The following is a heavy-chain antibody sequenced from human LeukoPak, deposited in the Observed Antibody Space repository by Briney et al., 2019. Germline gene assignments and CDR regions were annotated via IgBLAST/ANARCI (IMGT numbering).Heavy chain of an antibody. CDR1: GGSISSYY. D-gene: IGHD6-6*01. CDR2: IYTSGST. V-gene: IGHV4-4*07. CDR3: ARGPAIAARSPPRFDP. J-gene: IGHJ5*02. Sequence: SETLSLTCTVSGGSISSYYWSWIRQPAGKGLEWIGRIYTSGSTNYNPSLKSRVTISVDTSKNQFSLKLSSVTAADTAVYYCARGPAIAARSPPRFDPWGQGTLVTVSS.